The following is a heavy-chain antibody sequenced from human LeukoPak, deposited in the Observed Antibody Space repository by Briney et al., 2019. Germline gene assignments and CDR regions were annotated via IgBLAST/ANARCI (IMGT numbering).Heavy chain of an antibody. D-gene: IGHD3-22*01. Sequence: PSETLSLTCAVYGGSFSGYYWSWIRQPPGKGLEWLGEINHSGSTNYNPSLKSRVTISVDTSKNQFSLKLISVTAADTAVYYCASHYYDSSGRPFDSWGQGTLVTVSS. CDR2: INHSGST. CDR3: ASHYYDSSGRPFDS. CDR1: GGSFSGYY. V-gene: IGHV4-34*01. J-gene: IGHJ4*02.